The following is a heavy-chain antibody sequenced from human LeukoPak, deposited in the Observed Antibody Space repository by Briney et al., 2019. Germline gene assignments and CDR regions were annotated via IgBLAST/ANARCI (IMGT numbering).Heavy chain of an antibody. V-gene: IGHV4-31*03. J-gene: IGHJ5*02. D-gene: IGHD3-3*01. CDR3: ARGLITIFGVVSNWFGP. CDR2: IYYSGST. CDR1: GGSISSGGYY. Sequence: SETLSLTCTVSGGSISSGGYYWSWIRQHPGKGLEWIGYIYYSGSTYYNPSLKSRVTISVGTSKNQFSLKLSSVTAADTAVYYCARGLITIFGVVSNWFGPWGQGTLVTVSS.